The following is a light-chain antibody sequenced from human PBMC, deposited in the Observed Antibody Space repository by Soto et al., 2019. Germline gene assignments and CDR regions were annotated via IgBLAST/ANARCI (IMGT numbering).Light chain of an antibody. CDR1: QTISSTY. Sequence: EIVLKQSPGTLSLSPGDRAILSCRAIQTISSTYLAWYQQNPGQAPRLLIYAASTRATGVPDRFSGSGSGTDFTLTISRLEPEDFAVYYCQQYGSSPPSTFGQGTRLQIK. CDR2: AAS. CDR3: QQYGSSPPST. V-gene: IGKV3-20*01. J-gene: IGKJ5*01.